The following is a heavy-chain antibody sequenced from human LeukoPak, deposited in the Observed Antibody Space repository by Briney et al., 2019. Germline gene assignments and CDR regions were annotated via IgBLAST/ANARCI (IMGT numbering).Heavy chain of an antibody. Sequence: PSQTLSLTCTVSGGSIRSGNYYWGWIRQPAGKGLEWIGRIYTSGSTNYNPSLKSRITISVDTSKNQFSLILSSVTAADTAVYYCATTRDYYGMDVWGQGTTVTVSS. CDR2: IYTSGST. D-gene: IGHD2-21*01. CDR1: GGSIRSGNYY. J-gene: IGHJ6*02. V-gene: IGHV4-61*02. CDR3: ATTRDYYGMDV.